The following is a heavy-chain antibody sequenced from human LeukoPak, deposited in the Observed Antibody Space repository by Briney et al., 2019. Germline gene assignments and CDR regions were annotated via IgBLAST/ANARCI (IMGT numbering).Heavy chain of an antibody. CDR1: SESFIGYY. J-gene: IGHJ4*02. Sequence: SETLSLTCAVYSESFIGYYWSWIRQPPGKGLEWIGEINHSGSTNYNPSLKSRVTISVDTSKNQFSLKLSSVTAADTAVYYCARQVAVAGRFDYWGQGTLVTVSS. V-gene: IGHV4-34*01. CDR2: INHSGST. D-gene: IGHD6-19*01. CDR3: ARQVAVAGRFDY.